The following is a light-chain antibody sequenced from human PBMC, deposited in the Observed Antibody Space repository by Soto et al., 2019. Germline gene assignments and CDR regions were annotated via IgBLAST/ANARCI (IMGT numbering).Light chain of an antibody. CDR3: LHHNGYTPV. J-gene: IGKJ2*01. CDR1: QHITND. CDR2: LAS. Sequence: DIQMTQSPSSLSASVGDTVTITCRASQHITNDCAWYQQKAGRAPKCLILLASRLQTGVPSRFSGSGSGTELTLTNSSLQPEDFATYYCLHHNGYTPVFGQGTKVEIK. V-gene: IGKV1-17*01.